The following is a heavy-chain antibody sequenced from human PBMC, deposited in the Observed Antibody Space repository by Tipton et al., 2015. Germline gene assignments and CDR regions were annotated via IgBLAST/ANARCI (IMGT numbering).Heavy chain of an antibody. CDR3: ARSGDTYIDY. J-gene: IGHJ4*02. CDR1: GGSIRSYY. D-gene: IGHD5-18*01. V-gene: IGHV4-31*03. Sequence: TLSLTCTVSGGSIRSYYWSWIRQHPGKGLEWIGYIYYSGTTYYNPSLKSRLTISLDRSKSHFSLQLTSVTAADTAVYYCARSGDTYIDYWGQGTLVTVSS. CDR2: IYYSGTT.